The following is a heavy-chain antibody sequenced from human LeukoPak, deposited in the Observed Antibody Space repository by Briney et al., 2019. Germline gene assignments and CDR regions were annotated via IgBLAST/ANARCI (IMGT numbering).Heavy chain of an antibody. CDR2: VFHSGST. Sequence: PEALSLTCTVSGGSVSSINYYWSWIRLPPGNGLEWIGYVFHSGSTNYNPSLKIRVTISVGTSSYQFSLRLSSVTAADTSVYYCARDVQRWLDLQYYYHGMDVWGQGNTVTVS. V-gene: IGHV4-61*01. CDR1: GGSVSSINYY. D-gene: IGHD6-19*01. CDR3: ARDVQRWLDLQYYYHGMDV. J-gene: IGHJ6*02.